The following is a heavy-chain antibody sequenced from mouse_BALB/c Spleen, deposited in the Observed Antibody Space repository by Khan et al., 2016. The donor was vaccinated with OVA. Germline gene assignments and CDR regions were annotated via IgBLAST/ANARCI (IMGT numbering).Heavy chain of an antibody. Sequence: EVELVESGGGLVQPGGSRKLSCAASGFTFSDYGMAWVRQAPGKGPEWVAFISDLAYTIYYADTVTGRFTISRENAKNTLYLEMSSLGSDDTAIYYFARGGGTAPFAYWGLGTLVTVSA. J-gene: IGHJ3*01. CDR2: ISDLAYTI. V-gene: IGHV5-15*02. D-gene: IGHD1-2*01. CDR1: GFTFSDYG. CDR3: ARGGGTAPFAY.